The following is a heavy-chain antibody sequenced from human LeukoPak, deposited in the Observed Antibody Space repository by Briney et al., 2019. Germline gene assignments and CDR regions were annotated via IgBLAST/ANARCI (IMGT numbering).Heavy chain of an antibody. J-gene: IGHJ5*02. CDR1: GFTFSTYW. CDR2: IKYDGIEK. CDR3: ARNLVAEPTGDWFDP. D-gene: IGHD5-12*01. Sequence: PGGSLRLSCAASGFTFSTYWMAWVRQAPGKGLEWVAGIKYDGIEKYHVDSVRGRFTISRDNAKNSLYLHMNSLRDDDTAVYYCARNLVAEPTGDWFDPWGQGTLVTVSS. V-gene: IGHV3-7*01.